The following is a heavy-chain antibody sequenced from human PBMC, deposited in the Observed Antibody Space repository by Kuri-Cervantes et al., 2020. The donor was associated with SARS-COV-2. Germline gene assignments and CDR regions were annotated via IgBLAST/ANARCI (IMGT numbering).Heavy chain of an antibody. D-gene: IGHD2-2*01. J-gene: IGHJ4*02. Sequence: SETLSLTCAVYGGSFSGYYWSWIRQPPGKGLEWIGEINHSGSTNYNPSLKSRVTISVDTSKNQFSLKLSSVTAADTAVYYCAAKGCHNQKPTSCYNDYWGQGTLVTVSS. CDR1: GGSFSGYY. CDR3: AAKGCHNQKPTSCYNDY. V-gene: IGHV4-34*01. CDR2: INHSGST.